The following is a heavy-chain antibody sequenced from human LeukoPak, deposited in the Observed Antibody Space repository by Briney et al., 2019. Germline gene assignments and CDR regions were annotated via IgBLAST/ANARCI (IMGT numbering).Heavy chain of an antibody. CDR1: XXTFSSYA. CDR2: IIPIFGTA. J-gene: IGHJ4*02. CDR3: ARGHKPNDRSPFDY. D-gene: IGHD1-1*01. Sequence: SXKXXXKASXXTFSSYAISXVRQAPGQGLEWXGGIIPIFGTANYAQKFQGRVTITADESRSTDYMELSRRRYEDTAVYYCARGHKPNDRSPFDYWGQGTLVTVSS. V-gene: IGHV1-69*01.